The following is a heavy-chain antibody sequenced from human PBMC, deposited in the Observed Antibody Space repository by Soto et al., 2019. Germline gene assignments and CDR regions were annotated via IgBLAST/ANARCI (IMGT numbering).Heavy chain of an antibody. D-gene: IGHD1-1*01. J-gene: IGHJ4*02. CDR2: IKQDGSEK. CDR1: GFTFSTYW. V-gene: IGHV3-7*01. CDR3: ARGPYRTAFIDH. Sequence: DVQLVESGGGLVQPGESLRLSCAASGFTFSTYWMSWVRQAPGKGLEWVATIKQDGSEKYYVDSVKGRFTISRDNAENSLFLQMDSLRAEDMAIYFCARGPYRTAFIDHWGQGSLITVSS.